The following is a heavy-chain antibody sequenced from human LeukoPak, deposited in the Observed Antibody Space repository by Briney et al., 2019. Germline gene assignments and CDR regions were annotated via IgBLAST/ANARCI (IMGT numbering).Heavy chain of an antibody. Sequence: ASVKVSCKAFGYTFTSYDLHWVRQAPAQRLEWMGWINAGNGNTKYSQKFQGRVTITRDTSASTAYMKLSSLRSEDTAVYYCARGLDGDYALDAFDIWGQGTMVTVSS. J-gene: IGHJ3*02. D-gene: IGHD4-17*01. CDR3: ARGLDGDYALDAFDI. CDR1: GYTFTSYD. V-gene: IGHV1-3*01. CDR2: INAGNGNT.